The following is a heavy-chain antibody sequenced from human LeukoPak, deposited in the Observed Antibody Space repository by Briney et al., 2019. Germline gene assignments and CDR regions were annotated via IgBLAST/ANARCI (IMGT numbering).Heavy chain of an antibody. V-gene: IGHV3-23*01. D-gene: IGHD4/OR15-4a*01. CDR3: AKAGLVRGGALDS. CDR1: GFTFSSYD. CDR2: ISGTGGST. Sequence: GGSLRLSCAASGFTFSSYDMSWVRQAPGKGLEWVSLISGTGGSTYYADSVKGRFTISRDNSKNTLYLQMNSLRVEDTAVYYCAKAGLVRGGALDSWGQGTLVTVSS. J-gene: IGHJ4*02.